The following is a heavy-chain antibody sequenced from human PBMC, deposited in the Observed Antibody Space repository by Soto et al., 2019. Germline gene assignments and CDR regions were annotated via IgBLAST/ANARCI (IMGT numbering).Heavy chain of an antibody. CDR3: ASSRVWSGYYGWFDP. Sequence: GESLKISCKGSGYTFTDFWIAWVRQMPGKGLEWMGLVYPDDSDTRYSPSLQGQVTISADKSISTAYLQWSSLKASDTAMYYCASSRVWSGYYGWFDPWGQGTLVTVSS. J-gene: IGHJ5*02. CDR1: GYTFTDFW. V-gene: IGHV5-51*01. CDR2: VYPDDSDT. D-gene: IGHD3-3*01.